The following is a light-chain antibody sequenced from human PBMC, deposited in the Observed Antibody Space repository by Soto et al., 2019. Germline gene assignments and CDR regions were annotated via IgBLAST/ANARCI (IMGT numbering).Light chain of an antibody. J-gene: IGLJ2*01. CDR3: AAWDDSLNGVI. CDR2: YNN. Sequence: QSVLTQPPSASGTPGQRVTISGSGSSSNIGSNSVNWFQQFPGAAPKVLIYYNNRRPSGVPDRFSGSKSGTSASLAISGLQSEDEADYYCAAWDDSLNGVIFGGVTKLTVL. CDR1: SSNIGSNS. V-gene: IGLV1-44*01.